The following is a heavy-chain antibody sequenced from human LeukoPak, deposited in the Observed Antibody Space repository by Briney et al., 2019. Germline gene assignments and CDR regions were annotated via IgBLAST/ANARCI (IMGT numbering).Heavy chain of an antibody. CDR3: ARLEQGYCSNTSCYHGMDV. CDR2: INPSGGST. D-gene: IGHD2-2*01. V-gene: IGHV1-46*01. CDR1: GYTFTSYY. Sequence: ASVKVSCKASGYTFTSYYMHWVRQAPGQGLEWMGIINPSGGSTSYAQKFQGRVTMTRDTSTSTVYMELSSLRSEDTAVYYCARLEQGYCSNTSCYHGMDVWGQGTTVTVSS. J-gene: IGHJ6*02.